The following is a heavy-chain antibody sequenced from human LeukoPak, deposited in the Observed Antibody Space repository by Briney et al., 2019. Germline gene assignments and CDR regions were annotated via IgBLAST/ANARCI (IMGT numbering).Heavy chain of an antibody. CDR3: ARTYCSSTSCYLFDY. Sequence: GESLKISCKGSGYSFTSYWIGWARQMPGKGLEWMGIIYPGDSDTRYSPSFQGQVTISADKSISTAYLQWSSLKASDTAMYYCARTYCSSTSCYLFDYWGQGTLVAVSS. J-gene: IGHJ4*02. V-gene: IGHV5-51*01. CDR2: IYPGDSDT. D-gene: IGHD2-2*01. CDR1: GYSFTSYW.